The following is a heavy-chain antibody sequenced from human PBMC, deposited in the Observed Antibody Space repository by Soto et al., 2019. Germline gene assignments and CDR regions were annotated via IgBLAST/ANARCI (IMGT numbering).Heavy chain of an antibody. CDR3: ARSRGGYFDY. Sequence: TSETLSLTCTVSGGSISSYYWTLIRQPPGKGLEWIGYIYYTGNTNYNPSLKSRVTISVDTSKNQFSLKLSSVTAAGTAVYYCARSRGGYFDYWGQGTLVTVSS. CDR2: IYYTGNT. J-gene: IGHJ4*02. CDR1: GGSISSYY. D-gene: IGHD3-16*01. V-gene: IGHV4-59*01.